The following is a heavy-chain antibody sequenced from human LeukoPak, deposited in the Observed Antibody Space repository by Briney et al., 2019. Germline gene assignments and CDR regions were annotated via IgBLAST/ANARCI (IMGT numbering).Heavy chain of an antibody. Sequence: GGSLRLSCAASGFTFSSYSMNWVRQAPGKGLEWVSYISSSSSTIYYADSVKGRFTISRDNAKNSLYLQMNSLRAEDTAVYYCARYGGYIDYWGQGTLVTVSS. V-gene: IGHV3-48*01. CDR3: ARYGGYIDY. CDR1: GFTFSSYS. CDR2: ISSSSSTI. J-gene: IGHJ4*02. D-gene: IGHD4/OR15-4a*01.